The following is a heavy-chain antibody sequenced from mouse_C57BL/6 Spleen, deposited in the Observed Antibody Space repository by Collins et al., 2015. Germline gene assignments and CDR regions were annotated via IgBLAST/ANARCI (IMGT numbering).Heavy chain of an antibody. V-gene: IGHV1-76*01. CDR3: ASPLIYYYGSSPYYYAMDY. CDR2: IYPGSSNT. J-gene: IGHJ4*01. D-gene: IGHD1-1*01. CDR1: GYAFIDYY. Sequence: QVQLKQSGAELVRPGASVKLSCKASGYAFIDYYINWVKQRPGQGLEWIARIYPGSSNTYYNEKFKGKATLTAEKSSSTAYMQLSSLTSEDSAVYFCASPLIYYYGSSPYYYAMDYWGQGTSVTVSS.